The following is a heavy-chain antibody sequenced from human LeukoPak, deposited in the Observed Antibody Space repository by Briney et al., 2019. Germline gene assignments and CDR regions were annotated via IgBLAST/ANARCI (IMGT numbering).Heavy chain of an antibody. V-gene: IGHV3-23*01. CDR3: ARRRRIYGDYFVRAFDI. CDR1: GFTFSSYA. CDR2: ISGSGGST. Sequence: GSMRLSCAASGFTFSSYAMSWVRQAPGKGLEWVSAISGSGGSTYYADSVKGRFTISRDNSKNTLYLQMNSLRAEDTAVYYCARRRRIYGDYFVRAFDIWGQGTMVTVSS. D-gene: IGHD4-17*01. J-gene: IGHJ3*02.